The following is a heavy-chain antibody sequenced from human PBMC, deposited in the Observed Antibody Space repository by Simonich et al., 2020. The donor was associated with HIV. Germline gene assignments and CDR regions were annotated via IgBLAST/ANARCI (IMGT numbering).Heavy chain of an antibody. D-gene: IGHD3-3*01. CDR2: INHSGIT. CDR3: ARRDRELILYFDY. Sequence: QVQLQQWGAGLLKPSETLSLTCAVYGGSFSGYSWSLIRQPPGKGLEWIGEINHSGITNYKSSRNSRATISVDKSKNQFSLKLSSVTAADTAIYYCARRDRELILYFDYWGQGNLVTVSS. J-gene: IGHJ4*02. V-gene: IGHV4-34*01. CDR1: GGSFSGYS.